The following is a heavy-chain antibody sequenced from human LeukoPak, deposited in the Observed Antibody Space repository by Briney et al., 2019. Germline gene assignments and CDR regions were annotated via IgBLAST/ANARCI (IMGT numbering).Heavy chain of an antibody. CDR2: IGISSGNT. J-gene: IGHJ4*02. Sequence: AGGSLRLSCAASGFTFSAYSMNWVRQAPGKGLEWISYIGISSGNTKYADSVKGRFTISGDKAKNSLYLQMNSPRVEDTAVYYCARDYKYAFDNWGQGTLVTVSS. V-gene: IGHV3-48*01. CDR3: ARDYKYAFDN. D-gene: IGHD5-24*01. CDR1: GFTFSAYS.